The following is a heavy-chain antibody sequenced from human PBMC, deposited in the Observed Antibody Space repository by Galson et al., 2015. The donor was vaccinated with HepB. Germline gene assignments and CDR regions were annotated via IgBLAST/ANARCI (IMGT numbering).Heavy chain of an antibody. CDR3: ARPLVLNGRFTPGVGPFHI. CDR1: GVSISGGQYY. CDR2: IYYSGRT. Sequence: SETLSLTCAVSGVSISGGQYYWGWIRQSPTKGLEWIGSIYYSGRTYFSPSFQSRVAMSVDTSKNQLSLTLSSVTAADTAVYYCARPLVLNGRFTPGVGPFHIWGHGTMVTVSA. J-gene: IGHJ3*02. V-gene: IGHV4-39*01. D-gene: IGHD2-8*01.